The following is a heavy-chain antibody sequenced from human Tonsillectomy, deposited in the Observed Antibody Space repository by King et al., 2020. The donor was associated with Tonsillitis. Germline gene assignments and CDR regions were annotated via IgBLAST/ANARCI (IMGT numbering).Heavy chain of an antibody. CDR1: GGSISSYY. D-gene: IGHD5-24*01. Sequence: QLQESGPGLVKPSETLSLTCTVSGGSISSYYWSWIRQPPGKGLEWIGDIYYSWSTSYNPSLKRRITISVDTSKNAFSLKVSSVTAADTAIYYCARRGRRDGYDSIWGQGTMVTVSS. CDR2: IYYSWST. V-gene: IGHV4-59*08. CDR3: ARRGRRDGYDSI. J-gene: IGHJ3*02.